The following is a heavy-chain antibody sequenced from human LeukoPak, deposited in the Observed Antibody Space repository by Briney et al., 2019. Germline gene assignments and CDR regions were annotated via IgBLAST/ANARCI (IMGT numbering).Heavy chain of an antibody. Sequence: VASVTVSCKPSGFTFIIYGINWVRQAPGQGPEWMGWISVHDGKTKYAQKFHDRVSLTRDTSTRTAYMELRRLRSDDTAVYYCARVDCSGDECYSEDHWGQGTLVTISS. J-gene: IGHJ4*02. D-gene: IGHD2-15*01. CDR3: ARVDCSGDECYSEDH. CDR2: ISVHDGKT. CDR1: GFTFIIYG. V-gene: IGHV1-18*01.